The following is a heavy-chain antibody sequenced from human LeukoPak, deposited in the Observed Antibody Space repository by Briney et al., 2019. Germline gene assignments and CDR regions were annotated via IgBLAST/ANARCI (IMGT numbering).Heavy chain of an antibody. D-gene: IGHD2-2*01. CDR1: GYTFTSYY. J-gene: IGHJ5*02. Sequence: ASVKVSCKASGYTFTSYYMHWVRQAPGQGLEWMGIINPSGGSTSYAQKFQGRVTMTRDTSTSTAYMELRSLRSDDTAVYYCARAAIFNWFDPWGQGTLVTVSS. CDR3: ARAAIFNWFDP. CDR2: INPSGGST. V-gene: IGHV1-46*01.